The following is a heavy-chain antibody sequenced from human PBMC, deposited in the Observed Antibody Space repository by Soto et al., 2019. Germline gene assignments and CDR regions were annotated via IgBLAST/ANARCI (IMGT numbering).Heavy chain of an antibody. CDR2: MQPSTGRT. D-gene: IGHD1-26*01. J-gene: IGHJ4*02. CDR3: ARGVSAGVDY. CDR1: GYSFTSLD. V-gene: IGHV1-8*01. Sequence: QVQLVQSGAEVREPGASVKVSCKASGYSFTSLDINWVRQTAGQGLEWMGWMQPSTGRTGYAQTFQGSVTMTTDTSINTDYMELTTLTSDETAFYYCARGVSAGVDYWGQGTRVTFSS.